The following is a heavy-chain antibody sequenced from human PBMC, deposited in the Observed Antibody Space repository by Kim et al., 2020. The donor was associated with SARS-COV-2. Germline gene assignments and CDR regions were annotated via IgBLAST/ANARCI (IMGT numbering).Heavy chain of an antibody. J-gene: IGHJ4*02. CDR3: ARQQARITIFGVVIAYFDY. D-gene: IGHD3-3*01. Sequence: IRFTISVDTSKNQFSLKLSSVTAADTAVYYCARQQARITIFGVVIAYFDYWGQGTLVTVSS. V-gene: IGHV4-39*01.